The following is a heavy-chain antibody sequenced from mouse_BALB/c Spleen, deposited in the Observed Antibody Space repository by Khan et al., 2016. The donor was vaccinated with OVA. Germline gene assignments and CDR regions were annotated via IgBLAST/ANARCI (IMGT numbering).Heavy chain of an antibody. Sequence: VQLQQSGPELVKPGASVKISCQASGYSFTNYIIHWVKQKPGQGLEWIGYINPYNDGAKYNEKFKGKATLTSDKSSSTAYMELSGLTFEDSAVYYCARDYGRSFWFAHWGQGTLVTVS. D-gene: IGHD1-1*01. V-gene: IGHV1S136*01. CDR2: INPYNDGA. CDR1: GYSFTNYI. J-gene: IGHJ3*01. CDR3: ARDYGRSFWFAH.